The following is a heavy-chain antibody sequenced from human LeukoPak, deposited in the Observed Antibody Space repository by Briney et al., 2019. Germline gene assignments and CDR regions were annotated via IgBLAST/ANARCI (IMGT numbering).Heavy chain of an antibody. CDR2: INPDNGGT. J-gene: IGHJ5*02. CDR1: GYTFTDYY. CDR3: ARDGPPLVVAPAATNWFDP. D-gene: IGHD2-2*01. Sequence: ASVKVSCKASGYTFTDYYIHWVRQAPGQGLEWMGWINPDNGGTQYAQGFQGRVTMTRDTSISTAHMELSGLRSDDTAVYYCARDGPPLVVAPAATNWFDPWGQGTLVTVSS. V-gene: IGHV1-2*02.